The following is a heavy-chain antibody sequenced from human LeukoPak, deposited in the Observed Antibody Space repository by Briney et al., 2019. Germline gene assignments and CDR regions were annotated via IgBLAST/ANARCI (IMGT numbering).Heavy chain of an antibody. CDR1: GGSISSYY. CDR2: IYYSGST. Sequence: SETLSLTCTVSGGSISSYYWSWIRQPPGKGLEWIGYIYYSGSTNYNPSLKSRVTISVDTSKSQFSLKLSSVTAADTAVYYCASSGWSSYYFDYWGQGTLVTVSS. CDR3: ASSGWSSYYFDY. D-gene: IGHD6-19*01. V-gene: IGHV4-59*08. J-gene: IGHJ4*02.